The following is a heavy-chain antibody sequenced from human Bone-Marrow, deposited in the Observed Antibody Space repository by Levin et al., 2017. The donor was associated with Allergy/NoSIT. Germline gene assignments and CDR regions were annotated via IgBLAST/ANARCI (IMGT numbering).Heavy chain of an antibody. CDR3: STEGGHCSGGSCYLLRFYYGMDV. D-gene: IGHD2-15*01. J-gene: IGHJ6*02. CDR1: GFNFTNAW. Sequence: SCAASGFNFTNAWMSWVRQAPGKGLEWVGRIKSRNDGGTTDYAAPVKGRFIISKDVSKNTLYLQMNSLKTQDTAVYYCSTEGGHCSGGSCYLLRFYYGMDVWGQGTTVTVSS. V-gene: IGHV3-15*01. CDR2: IKSRNDGGTT.